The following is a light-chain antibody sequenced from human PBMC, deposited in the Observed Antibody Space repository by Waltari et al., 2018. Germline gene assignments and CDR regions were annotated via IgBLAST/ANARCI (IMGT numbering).Light chain of an antibody. J-gene: IGLJ3*02. CDR1: NSNIGNNS. V-gene: IGLV1-51*01. Sequence: QSVLTQPPSVSAAPGQKGTISCSGGNSNIGNNSVSWYQKFPGRAPRLIIFDDNQRPSGIPDRFSGSKSGTSATLAITGLQSGDEADYYCASWDSSLSAAGVFGGGTRLTVL. CDR3: ASWDSSLSAAGV. CDR2: DDN.